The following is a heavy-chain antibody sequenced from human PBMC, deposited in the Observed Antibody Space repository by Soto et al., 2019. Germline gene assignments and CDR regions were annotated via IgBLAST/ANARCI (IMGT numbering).Heavy chain of an antibody. CDR1: GFTFSNAW. V-gene: IGHV3-15*01. CDR2: IKSKTDGGTT. D-gene: IGHD3-3*01. Sequence: PGGSLRLSCAASGFTFSNAWMSWVRQAPGKGLEWVGRIKSKTDGGTTDYAAPVKGRFTISRDDSKNTLYLQMNSLKTEDTAVYYCTVTTGQYYYYYGMDVWGQGTTVTVSS. CDR3: TVTTGQYYYYYGMDV. J-gene: IGHJ6*02.